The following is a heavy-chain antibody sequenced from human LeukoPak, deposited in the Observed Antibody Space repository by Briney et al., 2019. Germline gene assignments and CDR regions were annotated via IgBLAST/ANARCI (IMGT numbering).Heavy chain of an antibody. J-gene: IGHJ5*02. V-gene: IGHV1-18*01. CDR3: ARLTSSYDFWSGYPFDP. CDR2: ISAYNGNT. D-gene: IGHD3-3*01. CDR1: GYTFTSYG. Sequence: ASVKVSCKASGYTFTSYGISWVRQAPGQGLEWMGWISAYNGNTNYAQKLQGRVTMTTDTSTSTAYMELRSLRSDDTAVYYCARLTSSYDFWSGYPFDPWGQGTLVTVSS.